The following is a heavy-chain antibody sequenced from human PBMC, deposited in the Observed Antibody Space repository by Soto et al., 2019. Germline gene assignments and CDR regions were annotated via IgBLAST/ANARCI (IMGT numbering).Heavy chain of an antibody. V-gene: IGHV1-18*01. J-gene: IGHJ5*02. CDR2: ISAYNGNT. Sequence: ASVKVSCKASGYTFTSYGISWVRQAPGQGLEWMGWISAYNGNTNYAQKLQGRVTMTTDTSPSTAYMELRSLRSDDTAVYYCARGRPNYYDSSGFNWFDPWGQGTLVTVSS. CDR1: GYTFTSYG. CDR3: ARGRPNYYDSSGFNWFDP. D-gene: IGHD3-22*01.